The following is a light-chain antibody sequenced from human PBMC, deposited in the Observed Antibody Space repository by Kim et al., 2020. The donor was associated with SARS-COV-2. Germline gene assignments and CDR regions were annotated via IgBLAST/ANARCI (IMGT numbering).Light chain of an antibody. CDR2: KAS. CDR3: QQYNSYPWT. CDR1: RNLATW. Sequence: SASIGDRVTITYRASRNLATWVAWYQQKPGEAPRLLFYKASNLKSGVPSRFSGSGSGTEFTLTTDSLQADDLATYYCQQYNSYPWTFGQGTTLEI. V-gene: IGKV1-5*03. J-gene: IGKJ1*01.